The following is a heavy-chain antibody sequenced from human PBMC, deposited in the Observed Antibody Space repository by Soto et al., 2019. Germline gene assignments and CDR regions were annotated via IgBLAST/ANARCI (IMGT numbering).Heavy chain of an antibody. CDR1: GYTFTGCY. J-gene: IGHJ4*02. CDR2: INPNSGGT. D-gene: IGHD6-13*01. CDR3: ARVSVVGSSPTGTLHY. V-gene: IGHV1-2*02. Sequence: ASVKVSCKASGYTFTGCYMHWVRQAPGQGLEWMGWINPNSGGTNYAQKFQGRVTMTRDTSISTAYMELSRLRSDDTAVYYCARVSVVGSSPTGTLHYWGQGTLVTVSS.